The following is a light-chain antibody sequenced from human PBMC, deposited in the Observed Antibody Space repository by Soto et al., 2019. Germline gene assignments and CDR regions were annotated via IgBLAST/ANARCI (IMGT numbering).Light chain of an antibody. V-gene: IGKV1-5*01. CDR3: QQYNSYPWT. CDR2: NAF. J-gene: IGKJ1*01. Sequence: DIQLTQSPSTLSASIGDTVTITCRASLSSSGWLAWYQQAPGKAPKLLIFNAFTLQRGVPSRFSGGGSGTEFTLPISSLHPDDSAIYYCQQYNSYPWTFGLGPKVEI. CDR1: LSSSGW.